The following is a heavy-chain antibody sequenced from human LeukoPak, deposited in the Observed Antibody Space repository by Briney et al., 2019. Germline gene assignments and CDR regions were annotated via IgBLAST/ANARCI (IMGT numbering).Heavy chain of an antibody. CDR1: GDPFTSTHYW. J-gene: IGHJ3*01. CDR3: ARRRHNFDYYDV. V-gene: IGHV4-39*01. Sequence: PSETLSLTCTISGDPFTSTHYWWDWLRLSPGKGLEWIGAIQCTGRTFSNPSLKSRDTIPVDASKRQFSLDLRSATAANTAVYYCARRRHNFDYYDVWGEGTRVTVSS. D-gene: IGHD1-20*01. CDR2: IQCTGRT.